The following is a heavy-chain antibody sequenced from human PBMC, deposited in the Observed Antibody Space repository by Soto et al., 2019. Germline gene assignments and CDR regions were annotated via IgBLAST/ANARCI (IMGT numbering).Heavy chain of an antibody. CDR1: GCSITSFY. D-gene: IGHD6-13*01. V-gene: IGHV4-59*01. CDR3: ASSNIAAAGFYYYGMDV. CDR2: IYYYGST. J-gene: IGHJ6*02. Sequence: PEPLSLTCTVSGCSITSFYWSWIRQPPGKGLEWIGYIYYYGSTNYNPSLKSRVTISVDTSKNQFSLKLSSVTAADTAVYYCASSNIAAAGFYYYGMDVWGRGTTVT.